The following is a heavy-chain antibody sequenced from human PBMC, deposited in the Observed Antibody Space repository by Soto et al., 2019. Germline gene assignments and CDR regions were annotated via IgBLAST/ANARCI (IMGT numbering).Heavy chain of an antibody. Sequence: QAQLMQSGAEVKKPGSSVKVSCKASGGTFSGYAISWVRQAPGQGLEWMGGIIPVLGITNYAQKFQGRIRIDADESTGTAYMELRSLLADATAVYSGARDARGITVTTSFEDFETWGPGTGVSVCS. D-gene: IGHD1-20*01. CDR2: IIPVLGIT. V-gene: IGHV1-69*01. CDR1: GGTFSGYA. J-gene: IGHJ1*01. CDR3: ARDARGITVTTSFEDFET.